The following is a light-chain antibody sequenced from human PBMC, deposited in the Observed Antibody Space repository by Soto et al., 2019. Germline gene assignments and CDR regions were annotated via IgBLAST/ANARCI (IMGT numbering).Light chain of an antibody. J-gene: IGKJ1*01. Sequence: EIVLAQSPSTLTYSPWGRATGSCRASQSVSSSYLAWYQQKPGQAPRLLIYGASSRAAGIPDRFSGSGSGTDFTLTISRLEPEDFAVYYCQQIRTFGQGTKVDIK. CDR1: QSVSSSY. CDR2: GAS. V-gene: IGKV3-20*01. CDR3: QQIRT.